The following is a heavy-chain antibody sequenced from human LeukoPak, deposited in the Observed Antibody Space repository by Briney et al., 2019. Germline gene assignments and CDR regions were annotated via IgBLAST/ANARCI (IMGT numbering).Heavy chain of an antibody. CDR1: GYTFTSYD. V-gene: IGHV1-8*01. J-gene: IGHJ4*02. D-gene: IGHD6-6*01. CDR3: ARAEQLAESDY. CDR2: MNPNSGNT. Sequence: ASVKVSCKASGYTFTSYDINGVRQATGQGLEWMGWMNPNSGNTGYAQKFQGRVTITRNTSISTAYMELSSLRSEDTAVYYCARAEQLAESDYWGQGTLVTVSS.